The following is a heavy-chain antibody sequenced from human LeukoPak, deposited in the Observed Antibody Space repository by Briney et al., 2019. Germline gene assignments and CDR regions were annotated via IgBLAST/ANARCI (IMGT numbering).Heavy chain of an antibody. CDR3: ARDLDTAMVEGIYVICY. CDR1: GYTFTSYG. J-gene: IGHJ4*02. Sequence: ASVKVSFKSSGYTFTSYGISWVRQAHGQGLEWMGLISAYNGNTNYAQKLQGRVTMTTDTSTSTAYMELRSLRSDDTAVYYCARDLDTAMVEGIYVICYWGQGTLVTVSS. D-gene: IGHD5-18*01. CDR2: ISAYNGNT. V-gene: IGHV1-18*01.